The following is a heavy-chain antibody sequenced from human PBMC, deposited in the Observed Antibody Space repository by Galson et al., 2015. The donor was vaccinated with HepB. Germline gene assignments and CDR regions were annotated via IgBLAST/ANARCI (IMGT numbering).Heavy chain of an antibody. CDR3: AHIRGGGNSPLFHY. D-gene: IGHD4-23*01. V-gene: IGHV2-5*01. J-gene: IGHJ4*02. CDR2: IYWNDDK. Sequence: PALVKPTQTLALTCTFSGFSLSTSALNVGWIRQPPGKALEWLALIYWNDDKRYSPSLKSRLTITKDTSKNQVVLTMTNMDPVDTATYYCAHIRGGGNSPLFHYWGQGTLVTVSS. CDR1: GFSLSTSALN.